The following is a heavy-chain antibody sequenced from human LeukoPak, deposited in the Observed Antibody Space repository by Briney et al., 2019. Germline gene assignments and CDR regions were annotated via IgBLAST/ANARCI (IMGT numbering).Heavy chain of an antibody. CDR1: GFTFSSHA. D-gene: IGHD1-7*01. V-gene: IGHV3-64*01. CDR3: ARGSWNYYFDY. Sequence: GGSLRLSCAASGFTFSSHAMHWVHQAPGKGLEYVSAISSNGGSTYYANSVKGRFTISRDNSKNTLYLQMGSLRAEDMAVYYCARGSWNYYFDYWGQGTLVTVSS. CDR2: ISSNGGST. J-gene: IGHJ4*02.